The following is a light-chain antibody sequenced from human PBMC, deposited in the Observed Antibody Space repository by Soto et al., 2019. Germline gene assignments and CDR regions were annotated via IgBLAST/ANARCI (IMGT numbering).Light chain of an antibody. CDR3: KQSYNTPPA. Sequence: DIQMTQSPSSLSASVGDRVTITCRASQSISTYLNWYQQKPGKAPKLLIYAASNLQSGVPSRFSGRGSGTDFTLTISSLQPDDFGAYYCKQSYNTPPAFGPGTKLEIK. J-gene: IGKJ3*01. V-gene: IGKV1-39*01. CDR2: AAS. CDR1: QSISTY.